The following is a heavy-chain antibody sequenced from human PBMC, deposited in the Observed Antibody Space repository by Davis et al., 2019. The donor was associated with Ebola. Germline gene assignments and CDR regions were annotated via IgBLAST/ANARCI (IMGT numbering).Heavy chain of an antibody. CDR2: IGQNEVTI. J-gene: IGHJ5*02. CDR1: GYTFNSYA. V-gene: IGHV3-23*01. CDR3: AKDVGTSHRALDL. Sequence: SCKASGYTFNSYAMNWVRQAPGKGLEWVSVIGQNEVTIYYADSVRGRFTISRDNSKNTLYLQMNSLRAEDTAIYYCAKDVGTSHRALDLWGQGTLVTVSS. D-gene: IGHD1-1*01.